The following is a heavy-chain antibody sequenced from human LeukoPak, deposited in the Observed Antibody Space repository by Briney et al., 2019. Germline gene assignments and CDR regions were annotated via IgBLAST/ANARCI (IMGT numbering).Heavy chain of an antibody. CDR3: ARGVWSSHNKEYFLDY. CDR2: INAGNGKT. V-gene: IGHV1-3*01. CDR1: GYTFDIYA. J-gene: IGHJ4*02. Sequence: ASVKVSCKTPGYTFDIYAMNWVRQAPGRRPEWMGWINAGNGKTKYSQSFQGRVTITRDTSASTAYMELSSLRSEDTAVYYCARGVWSSHNKEYFLDYWGQGTLVTVSS. D-gene: IGHD2-2*01.